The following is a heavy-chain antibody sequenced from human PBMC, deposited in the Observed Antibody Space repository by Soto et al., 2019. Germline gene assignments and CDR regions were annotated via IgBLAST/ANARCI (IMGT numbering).Heavy chain of an antibody. D-gene: IGHD3-10*01. J-gene: IGHJ6*02. CDR1: GGSFSGYY. CDR2: INHSGST. V-gene: IGHV4-34*01. CDR3: ARGRSEETMVRGVISLVGMDV. Sequence: SETLSLTCAVYGGSFSGYYWSWIRQPPGKGLEWIGEINHSGSTNYNPSLKSRVTISVDTSKNQFSLKLSSVTAADTAVYYCARGRSEETMVRGVISLVGMDVWGQGTTVTVSS.